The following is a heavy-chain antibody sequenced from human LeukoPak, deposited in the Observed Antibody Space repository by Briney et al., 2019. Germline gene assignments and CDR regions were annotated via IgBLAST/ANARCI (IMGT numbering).Heavy chain of an antibody. D-gene: IGHD2-21*02. Sequence: GGSLRLSCAASGFTFSSYGMHWVRQAPGKGLEWVAVISYDGNNNYYADSVKGRFTISRDNSKNTLYLQMNSLRAEDTAVYYCAKDVAGDPTIDYWGQGTLVTVSS. CDR2: ISYDGNNN. V-gene: IGHV3-30*18. J-gene: IGHJ4*02. CDR3: AKDVAGDPTIDY. CDR1: GFTFSSYG.